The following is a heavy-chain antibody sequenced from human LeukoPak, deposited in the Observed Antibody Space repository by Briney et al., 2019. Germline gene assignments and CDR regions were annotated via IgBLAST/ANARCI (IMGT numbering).Heavy chain of an antibody. CDR3: VGDPTTNRYQYFEY. CDR1: GFTFSNFG. Sequence: GGSLRLSCTASGFTFSNFGVNWVRQAPGKGLEWVSCMDRHTDIYYANSVRGRFTISRDNAKNSVFLQMDRLTVEDTAVYYCVGDPTTNRYQYFEYWGQGALVTVSS. V-gene: IGHV3-21*01. J-gene: IGHJ4*02. D-gene: IGHD2-8*01. CDR2: MDRHTDI.